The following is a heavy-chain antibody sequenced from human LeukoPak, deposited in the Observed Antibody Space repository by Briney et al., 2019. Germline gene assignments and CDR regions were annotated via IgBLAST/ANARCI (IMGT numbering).Heavy chain of an antibody. CDR1: GGTFSSYA. V-gene: IGHV1-69*13. CDR2: IIPIFGTA. J-gene: IGHJ3*02. D-gene: IGHD1-26*01. Sequence: GASVKVSCKASGGTFSSYAISWVRQAPGQGLEWMGGIIPIFGTANYAQKFQGRVTITADESTSTAYMELSSLRSEDTAVYYCARPLPYSGSYYGSAFDIWGQGTMVTVSS. CDR3: ARPLPYSGSYYGSAFDI.